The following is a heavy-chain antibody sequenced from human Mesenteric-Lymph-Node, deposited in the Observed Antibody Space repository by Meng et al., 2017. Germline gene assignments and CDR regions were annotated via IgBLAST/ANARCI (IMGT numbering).Heavy chain of an antibody. CDR1: GYTFTSYG. Sequence: ASVKVSCKASGYTFTSYGISWVRQAPGQELEWMGWISAYNGNTNYAQKLEGRVTMTTDTSTSTAYMELRSLRSDDTAVYYCARSSTPITMIVVVTPYAFDIWGQGTMVTVSS. D-gene: IGHD3-22*01. CDR3: ARSSTPITMIVVVTPYAFDI. CDR2: ISAYNGNT. V-gene: IGHV1-18*01. J-gene: IGHJ3*02.